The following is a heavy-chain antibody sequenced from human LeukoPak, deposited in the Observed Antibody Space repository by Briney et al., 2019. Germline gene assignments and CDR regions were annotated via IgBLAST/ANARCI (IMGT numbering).Heavy chain of an antibody. Sequence: SETLSLTCTVSGGSISSGDYYWRWIRQPPGEGLEWIGYIYYSGSTNYNPSLKSRVTISVDTSKNQFSLKLSSVTAADTAVYYCARGPDYRVADNWFDPWGQGTLVTVSS. V-gene: IGHV4-61*08. J-gene: IGHJ5*02. CDR2: IYYSGST. D-gene: IGHD4/OR15-4a*01. CDR3: ARGPDYRVADNWFDP. CDR1: GGSISSGDYY.